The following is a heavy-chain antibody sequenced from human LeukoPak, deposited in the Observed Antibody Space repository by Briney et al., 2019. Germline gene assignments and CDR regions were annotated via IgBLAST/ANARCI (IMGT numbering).Heavy chain of an antibody. Sequence: GGSLRLSCAASGSAFSNYALHWVRQAPGKGLEWVAVISYDGSNKFYADSVRGRFTISRDNSKNTLFLQMNSLRPEDTAVYYCARGPDYDILADYFDYWGQGTLVTVSS. CDR2: ISYDGSNK. V-gene: IGHV3-30*04. J-gene: IGHJ4*02. D-gene: IGHD3-9*01. CDR1: GSAFSNYA. CDR3: ARGPDYDILADYFDY.